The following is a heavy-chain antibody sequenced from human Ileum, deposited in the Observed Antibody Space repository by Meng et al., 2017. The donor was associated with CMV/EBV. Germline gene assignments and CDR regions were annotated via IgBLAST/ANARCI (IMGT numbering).Heavy chain of an antibody. J-gene: IGHJ4*02. CDR3: VSGLEPPFDY. CDR2: IDTSSTTM. V-gene: IGHV3-48*04. Sequence: GESLMISCAASGFTFRTYRMHWVRQAPGKGLEWSSYIDTSSTTMYYADSVKGRFTISRDNAKNSLFLQMNSLRADDTAVYYCVSGLEPPFDYWGQGTVVTVSS. CDR1: GFTFRTYR.